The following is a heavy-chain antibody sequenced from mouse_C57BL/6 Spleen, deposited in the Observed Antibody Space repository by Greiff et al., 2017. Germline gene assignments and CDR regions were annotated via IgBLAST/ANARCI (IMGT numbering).Heavy chain of an antibody. CDR3: ARKGYDGCFDV. CDR1: GYTFTSYW. D-gene: IGHD2-2*01. CDR2: IDPSDSYT. J-gene: IGHJ1*03. V-gene: IGHV1-69*01. Sequence: QVQLQQPGAELVMPGASVKLSCKASGYTFTSYWMHWVKQRPGQGLEWIGEIDPSDSYTNYNQKFKGKSTLTVDKSSSTAYMQLSSLTSEDSAVYYCARKGYDGCFDVWGTGTTVTVSS.